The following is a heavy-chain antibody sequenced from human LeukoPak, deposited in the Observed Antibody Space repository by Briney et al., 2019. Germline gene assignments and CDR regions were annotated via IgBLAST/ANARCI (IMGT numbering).Heavy chain of an antibody. CDR1: GFTFSLNY. J-gene: IGHJ4*02. V-gene: IGHV3-53*01. Sequence: GGSLRLSCAASGFTFSLNYMSWVRQAPGKGLEWVSVIYSGGSTYYADSVKGRFTISRDNSKNTVYLQMNSLRAEDTAVYYCARIAVRYYFDYWGQGTLVTVSS. CDR2: IYSGGST. D-gene: IGHD6-19*01. CDR3: ARIAVRYYFDY.